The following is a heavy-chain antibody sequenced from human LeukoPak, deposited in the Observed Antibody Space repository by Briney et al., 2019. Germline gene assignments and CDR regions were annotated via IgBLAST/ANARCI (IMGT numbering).Heavy chain of an antibody. Sequence: ASVKVSCKASGDTSSSYAISWVRRAPGQGLEWVGGIIPIYGTASYAQKFQGRVTITTDESTTTAYMELRSLRSDDTAVYYCTRGEDYVVEVTATTWTLFDYWGRGTLVTVSS. CDR3: TRGEDYVVEVTATTWTLFDY. J-gene: IGHJ4*02. V-gene: IGHV1-69*05. CDR1: GDTSSSYA. D-gene: IGHD2-15*01. CDR2: IIPIYGTA.